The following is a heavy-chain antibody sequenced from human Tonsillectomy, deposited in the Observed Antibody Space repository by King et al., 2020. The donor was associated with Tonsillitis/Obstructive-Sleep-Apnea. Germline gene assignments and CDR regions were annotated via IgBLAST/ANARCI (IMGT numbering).Heavy chain of an antibody. J-gene: IGHJ4*02. D-gene: IGHD2-21*01. Sequence: VQLVESGGGLVQPGGSLRLSCAASGLAVSSNYMSWVRQAPGKGLEWVSVIYSGGSTYYGDSVKGRFTISRDNSKNTVYLQMNSLRVEDTAVYYCAGGVVIAIRDYWGQGALVTVSS. V-gene: IGHV3-66*01. CDR3: AGGVVIAIRDY. CDR2: IYSGGST. CDR1: GLAVSSNY.